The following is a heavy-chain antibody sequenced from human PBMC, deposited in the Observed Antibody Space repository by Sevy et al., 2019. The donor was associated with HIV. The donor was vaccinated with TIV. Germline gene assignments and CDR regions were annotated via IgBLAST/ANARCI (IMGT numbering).Heavy chain of an antibody. CDR3: VRDANYVSESSGYPFDD. J-gene: IGHJ4*02. Sequence: ATVKVSCKTSGYTFVTYGISWVRQVPGQGPQWMGWISGNDRSTREAQIFQDRVTMTTDRTTSTAYMEVRRLRSDDTALYYCVRDANYVSESSGYPFDDWGQGTLVTVSS. D-gene: IGHD3-22*01. CDR2: ISGNDRST. CDR1: GYTFVTYG. V-gene: IGHV1-18*01.